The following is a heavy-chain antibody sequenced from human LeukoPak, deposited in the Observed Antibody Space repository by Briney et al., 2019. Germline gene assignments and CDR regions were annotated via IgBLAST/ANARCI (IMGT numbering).Heavy chain of an antibody. CDR3: ARGRWFHWFDP. J-gene: IGHJ5*02. V-gene: IGHV4-34*01. CDR1: GGSFSGYY. CDR2: INHSGST. D-gene: IGHD2-15*01. Sequence: SETLSLTCAVYGGSFSGYYWSWIRPPPGKGLEWIGEINHSGSTNYNPSLKSRVTISVDTSKNQFSLKLSSVTAADTAVYYCARGRWFHWFDPWGQGTLVTVSS.